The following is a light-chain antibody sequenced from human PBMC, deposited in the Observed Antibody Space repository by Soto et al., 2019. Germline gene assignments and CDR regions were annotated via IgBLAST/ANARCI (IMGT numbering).Light chain of an antibody. CDR3: QQYHSYPVT. CDR1: QGINDF. V-gene: IGKV1-16*02. J-gene: IGKJ4*01. Sequence: DIQMTQSPSSLSASVGDTVTITCRASQGINDFLAWFKQKPGKAPKPLISAASSLQSGVPSKFSGSGSDRDFTLTISSLQPEDSATYYCQQYHSYPVTFGGGTKVEIK. CDR2: AAS.